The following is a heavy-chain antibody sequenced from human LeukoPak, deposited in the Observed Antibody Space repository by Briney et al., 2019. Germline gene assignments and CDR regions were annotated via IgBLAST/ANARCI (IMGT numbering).Heavy chain of an antibody. CDR3: ASTQYYYGSGSYYNWFDP. J-gene: IGHJ5*02. CDR1: GGSISSGSFY. V-gene: IGHV4-61*02. CDR2: IYTSGST. D-gene: IGHD3-10*01. Sequence: PSETLSLTCTVSGGSISSGSFYWSWIRQPAGKGLEWIGRIYTSGSTNYNPSLKSRVTISVDTSKNQFSLKLRSVIAADTAVYYCASTQYYYGSGSYYNWFDPWGQGTLVTVSS.